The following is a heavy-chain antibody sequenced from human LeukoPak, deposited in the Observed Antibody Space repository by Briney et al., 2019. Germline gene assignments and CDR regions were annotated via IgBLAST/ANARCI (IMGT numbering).Heavy chain of an antibody. CDR1: GFTFSSYW. Sequence: PGGSLRLSCAASGFTFSSYWMSWVRQAPGKGLEWVANIKQDGGEQSYVESVKGRFTISRNNAKHSLFLQMNRLRAEDTAVYYCASVWWGGYFRFDYWGQGTLVTVYS. CDR2: IKQDGGEQ. CDR3: ASVWWGGYFRFDY. D-gene: IGHD3-3*01. V-gene: IGHV3-7*01. J-gene: IGHJ4*02.